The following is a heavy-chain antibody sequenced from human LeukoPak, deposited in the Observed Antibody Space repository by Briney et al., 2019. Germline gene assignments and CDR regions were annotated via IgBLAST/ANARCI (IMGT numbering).Heavy chain of an antibody. D-gene: IGHD3-3*01. Sequence: TSVKVSCKASGSTFTSYYMHWGRQAPGQGLEWMGIINPSGGSTSYAQKFQGRVTMTRDMSTSTVYMEVSSLRSEDTAVYYCARDPFLHYDFWSGHDDYWGQGTLVTVSS. CDR1: GSTFTSYY. J-gene: IGHJ4*02. V-gene: IGHV1-46*01. CDR3: ARDPFLHYDFWSGHDDY. CDR2: INPSGGST.